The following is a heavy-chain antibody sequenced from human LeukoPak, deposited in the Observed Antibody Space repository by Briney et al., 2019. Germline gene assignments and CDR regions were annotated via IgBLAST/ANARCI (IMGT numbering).Heavy chain of an antibody. V-gene: IGHV4-39*07. J-gene: IGHJ5*01. CDR3: ARLDDWFDS. CDR1: GGSISSSSYY. Sequence: PSETLPLTCTVSGGSISSSSYYWGWIRQPPGKGLEWIGSIYYSGSTYYNPSLKSRVTISVDTSKNQFSLKLSSVTAADTAVYYCARLDDWFDSWGQGTLVTVSS. CDR2: IYYSGST. D-gene: IGHD1-1*01.